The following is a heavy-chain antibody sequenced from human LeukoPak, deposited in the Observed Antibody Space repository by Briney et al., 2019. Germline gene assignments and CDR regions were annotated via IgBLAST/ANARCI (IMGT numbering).Heavy chain of an antibody. V-gene: IGHV3-23*01. CDR3: AKEGRVAPGTGDYLDY. Sequence: PGGSLRLSCAASGFTFSSYAMSWVRQAPGKGLEGLADISVNGDTTKYADSVRGRFTISRDNAKNTLYLEMNSLRGDNTAVNDCAKEGRVAPGTGDYLDYWGQGTMVTVSS. CDR2: ISVNGDTT. D-gene: IGHD6-13*01. J-gene: IGHJ4*02. CDR1: GFTFSSYA.